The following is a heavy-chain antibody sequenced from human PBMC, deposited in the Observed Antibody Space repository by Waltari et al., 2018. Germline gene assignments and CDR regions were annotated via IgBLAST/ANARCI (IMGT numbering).Heavy chain of an antibody. CDR2: VHYLGST. CDR3: ARQVSTRYYFDF. Sequence: QVQLQESGPGLVKPSETLSLTCTVSGGPVTDSHWSWIRPAPGKGLEWIAYVHYLGSTNYNPSLNSRVTISRDTSSNQFSRRLRSVTAADAAVYYCARQVSTRYYFDFWGQGTLVTVSS. V-gene: IGHV4-59*08. J-gene: IGHJ4*02. D-gene: IGHD2-15*01. CDR1: GGPVTDSH.